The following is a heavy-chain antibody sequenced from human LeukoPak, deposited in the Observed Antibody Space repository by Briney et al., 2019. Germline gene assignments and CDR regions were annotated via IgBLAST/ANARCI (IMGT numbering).Heavy chain of an antibody. CDR3: ARGPIAVAGTPSIYQH. Sequence: PGGSLRLSCAASGFTFSNYGMHWVRQAPGKGLEWVAVIWSDGSIKYYADSVKGRFTISRDNSRNTLYLQMNSLRAEDTAVYYCARGPIAVAGTPSIYQHWGQGTLVTFSS. V-gene: IGHV3-33*01. D-gene: IGHD6-19*01. CDR1: GFTFSNYG. J-gene: IGHJ1*01. CDR2: IWSDGSIK.